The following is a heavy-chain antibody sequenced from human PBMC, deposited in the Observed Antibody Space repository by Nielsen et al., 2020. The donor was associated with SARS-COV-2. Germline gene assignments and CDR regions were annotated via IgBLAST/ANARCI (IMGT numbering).Heavy chain of an antibody. CDR2: ISSSSSYI. J-gene: IGHJ4*02. CDR3: AKDVGLADSGWYSPSDY. V-gene: IGHV3-21*04. CDR1: GFTFSSYS. Sequence: GGSLRLSCAASGFTFSSYSMNWVRQAPGKGLEWVSSISSSSSYIYYADSVKGRFTISRDNAKNSLYLQMNSLRAEDTALYYCAKDVGLADSGWYSPSDYWGQGTLVTVSS. D-gene: IGHD6-19*01.